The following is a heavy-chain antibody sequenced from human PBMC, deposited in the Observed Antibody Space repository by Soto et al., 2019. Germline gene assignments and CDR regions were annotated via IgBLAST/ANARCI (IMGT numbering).Heavy chain of an antibody. CDR2: ISDTGSSH. Sequence: SLRLSCVGSGFTFSSYGMHWVRQAPGKGLECVAVISDTGSSHYYAASVEGRFTISRENSKNTLSLHMDRLRVEDTAVYYCAKDRGGDCPDNSCYFGADYWGQGPPVTVSS. CDR1: GFTFSSYG. V-gene: IGHV3-30*18. CDR3: AKDRGGDCPDNSCYFGADY. D-gene: IGHD2-2*01. J-gene: IGHJ4*02.